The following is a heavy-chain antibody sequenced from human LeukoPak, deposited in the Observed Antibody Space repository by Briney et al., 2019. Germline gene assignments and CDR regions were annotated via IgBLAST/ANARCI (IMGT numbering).Heavy chain of an antibody. CDR3: ARSLYYYDSSGYSKKNNWFDP. Sequence: ASVKVSCKASGYTFTSFGISWVRQAPGQRLGWMGWISAYNGNTNYAQKLQGRVTMTTETSTSAAYMELRSLRSDDTAVYYCARSLYYYDSSGYSKKNNWFDPWGQGTLVTVSS. V-gene: IGHV1-18*01. D-gene: IGHD3-22*01. CDR1: GYTFTSFG. CDR2: ISAYNGNT. J-gene: IGHJ5*02.